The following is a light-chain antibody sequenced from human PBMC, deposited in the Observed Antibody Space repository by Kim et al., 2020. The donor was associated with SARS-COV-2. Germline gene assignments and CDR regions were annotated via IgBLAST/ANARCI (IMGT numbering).Light chain of an antibody. Sequence: QLALTQSPSASASLGASVKLTCTLSSGHSSYAIAWHQQQPEKGPRYLMKLNSDGSHSKGDGIPDRFSGSSSGAERYLTISSLQSEDEADYYCQTWGTGIPWVFGGGTQLTVL. CDR3: QTWGTGIPWV. CDR1: SGHSSYA. V-gene: IGLV4-69*01. J-gene: IGLJ3*02. CDR2: LNSDGSH.